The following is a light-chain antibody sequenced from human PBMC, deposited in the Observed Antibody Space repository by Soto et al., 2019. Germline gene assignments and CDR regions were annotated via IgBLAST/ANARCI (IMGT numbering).Light chain of an antibody. CDR3: QQRSNWPPT. V-gene: IGKV3-11*01. J-gene: IGKJ4*01. CDR2: DAS. CDR1: QSVSSY. Sequence: EIVLTQSPATLSLSPGERATLSCRASQSVSSYLAWYQQKPGQAPRLLIYDASNRATGIPARFSGSGSGTDFTLTTRSLEPEDFAVYYCQQRSNWPPTFGGGTKVDIK.